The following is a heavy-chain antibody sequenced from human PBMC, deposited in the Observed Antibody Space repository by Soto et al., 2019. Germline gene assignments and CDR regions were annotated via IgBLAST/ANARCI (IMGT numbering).Heavy chain of an antibody. D-gene: IGHD2-2*01. CDR2: VSPYNGHT. J-gene: IGHJ6*02. V-gene: IGHV1-18*01. CDR1: GYSFTSYG. Sequence: QVQLVQSAAEVKKPGASVKVSCKASGYSFTSYGISWVGRAPGQGLEWMGWVSPYNGHTQFAQRFQGRVTMTTDTSTKTAYMELRNLRSDDTAHYYCARDLTIVPATHPRLENYGMDVWGQGTTVIVSS. CDR3: ARDLTIVPATHPRLENYGMDV.